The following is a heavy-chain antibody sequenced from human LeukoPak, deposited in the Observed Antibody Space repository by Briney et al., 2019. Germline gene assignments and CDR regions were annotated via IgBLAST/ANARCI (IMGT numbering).Heavy chain of an antibody. CDR1: GFTFSSYS. V-gene: IGHV3-21*01. D-gene: IGHD2-2*02. CDR3: ARDGKDIVVVPAAIGGAFDI. J-gene: IGHJ3*02. CDR2: ISSSSSYI. Sequence: GGSLRLSCAASGFTFSSYSMNWVRQAPGKGLEWVSSISSSSSYIYYADSVKGRFTISRDNAKNSLYLQMNSLRAEDTAVYYCARDGKDIVVVPAAIGGAFDIWGQGTMVTVSS.